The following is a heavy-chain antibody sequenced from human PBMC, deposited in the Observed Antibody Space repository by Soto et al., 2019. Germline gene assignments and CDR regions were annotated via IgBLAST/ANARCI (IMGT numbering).Heavy chain of an antibody. J-gene: IGHJ4*02. CDR1: GYTFTSYG. CDR2: ISAYNGNT. V-gene: IGHV1-18*01. D-gene: IGHD3-22*01. CDR3: ARFMTYYYDSSGYYASD. Sequence: QVQLVQSGAEVKKPGASVKVSCKASGYTFTSYGISWVRQAPGQGLEWMGWISAYNGNTNYAQKLQGRVTMTSDTSTSTAYMELRSLRSDDTAVYYCARFMTYYYDSSGYYASDWGQGTLVTVSS.